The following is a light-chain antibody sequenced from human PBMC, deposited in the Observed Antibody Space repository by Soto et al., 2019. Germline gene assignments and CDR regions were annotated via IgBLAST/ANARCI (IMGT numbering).Light chain of an antibody. Sequence: QAVVTQPPSTSGTPGRAVTISCSGGSSNIGDNTVNWYQQLPGSAPKLLIFSNNKRPSGVPDRFSGSKSGTSASLAISGLQADDEADYYCASWDDNLSAVVFGGGTQLTVL. V-gene: IGLV1-44*01. J-gene: IGLJ2*01. CDR2: SNN. CDR1: SSNIGDNT. CDR3: ASWDDNLSAVV.